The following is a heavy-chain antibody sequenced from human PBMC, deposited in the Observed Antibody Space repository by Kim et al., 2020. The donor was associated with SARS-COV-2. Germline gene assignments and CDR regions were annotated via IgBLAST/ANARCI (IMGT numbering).Heavy chain of an antibody. CDR3: ARDPGYGSGSYYIRLDY. V-gene: IGHV3-30*01. J-gene: IGHJ4*02. D-gene: IGHD3-10*01. Sequence: VKGRFTISIDNSKNTLYLQMNSLRAEDTAVYYCARDPGYGSGSYYIRLDYWGQGTLVTVSS.